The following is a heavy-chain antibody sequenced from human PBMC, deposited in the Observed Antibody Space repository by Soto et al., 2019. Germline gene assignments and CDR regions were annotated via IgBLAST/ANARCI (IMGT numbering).Heavy chain of an antibody. D-gene: IGHD1-26*01. CDR2: IIPLFGTT. J-gene: IGHJ5*02. V-gene: IGHV1-69*13. CDR1: GGNFTNFG. CDR3: ARAHGTSWYNWFDP. Sequence: AASVKVSCKASGGNFTNFGISWVRQAPGQGLEWMGGIIPLFGTTNYAHKFRGRVTVTADESTSTVYMELNSLRSEDTAMYYCARAHGTSWYNWFDPWGQGTLVTVSS.